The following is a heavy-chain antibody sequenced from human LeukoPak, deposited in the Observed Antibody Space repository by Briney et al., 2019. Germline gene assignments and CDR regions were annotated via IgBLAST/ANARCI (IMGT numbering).Heavy chain of an antibody. J-gene: IGHJ4*02. D-gene: IGHD3-22*01. CDR2: INSDGSST. CDR1: GFTFSSYW. V-gene: IGHV3-74*01. CDR3: ARAPYYYDSSGYLDY. Sequence: GGSLRLSCAASGFTFSSYWMHWVRQAPGKGLVWVSRINSDGSSTSYADSVKGRFTISRDNAKNTLYLQMNSLRAEDTAAYYCARAPYYYDSSGYLDYWGQGTLVTVSS.